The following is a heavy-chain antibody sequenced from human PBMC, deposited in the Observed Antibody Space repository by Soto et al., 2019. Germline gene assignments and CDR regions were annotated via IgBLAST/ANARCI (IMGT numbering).Heavy chain of an antibody. J-gene: IGHJ6*02. CDR1: GGRFSTYA. Sequence: QVQLVQSGAEVRKPGSSVRVSCKASGGRFSTYAFNWMRRAPGQGLEWLGGIITFFGAAMYAQKFQGRVTITADELTTTAYMELSGLRSEDTAVYYCARGGKERFRGSGMDVWGQGTTVTVSS. CDR3: ARGGKERFRGSGMDV. D-gene: IGHD1-1*01. V-gene: IGHV1-69*01. CDR2: IITFFGAA.